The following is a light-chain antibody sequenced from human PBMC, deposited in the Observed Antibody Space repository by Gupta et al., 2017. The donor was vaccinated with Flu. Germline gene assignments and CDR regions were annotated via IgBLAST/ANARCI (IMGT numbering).Light chain of an antibody. CDR1: QNIRNY. J-gene: IGKJ1*01. CDR3: QQSFSTPFS. Sequence: PSSLSASVRDRVTITCRASQNIRNYLNWYQQKPGKAPKLLIYTTSTLQSGVPSRFSGSGSGRDFTLTITSLQYDDFATYYCQQSFSTPFSFGQGTTVELK. V-gene: IGKV1-39*01. CDR2: TTS.